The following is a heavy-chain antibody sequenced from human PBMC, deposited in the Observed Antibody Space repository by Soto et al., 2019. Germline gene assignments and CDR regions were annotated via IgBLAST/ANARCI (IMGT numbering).Heavy chain of an antibody. CDR3: ARVYCSGGSCYPRGFDP. V-gene: IGHV1-69*05. D-gene: IGHD2-15*01. CDR1: GGTFSSYA. J-gene: IGHJ5*02. CDR2: INASNGTT. Sequence: ASVKVSCKASGGTFSSYAISWVRQAPGQGLEWMGGINASNGTTKYAQKFQGRVTITRDTSASTAYMELSSLRSEDTAVYYCARVYCSGGSCYPRGFDPSGQGTLVTVSS.